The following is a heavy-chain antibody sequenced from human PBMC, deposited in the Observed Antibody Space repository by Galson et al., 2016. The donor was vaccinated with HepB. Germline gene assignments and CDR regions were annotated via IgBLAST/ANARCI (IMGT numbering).Heavy chain of an antibody. CDR2: IIHSGDTT. V-gene: IGHV3-23*01. Sequence: SLRLSCAASGFTFSTYAMTWVRQAPGKGLEWVSTIIHSGDTTYYADAVKGRFAISRDNSKNTFYLQMNSLRAEDTAVYYCAKDYHTRGAGAPAGMNTLFDSWGQGTLVTVSS. CDR1: GFTFSTYA. D-gene: IGHD6-13*01. J-gene: IGHJ4*02. CDR3: AKDYHTRGAGAPAGMNTLFDS.